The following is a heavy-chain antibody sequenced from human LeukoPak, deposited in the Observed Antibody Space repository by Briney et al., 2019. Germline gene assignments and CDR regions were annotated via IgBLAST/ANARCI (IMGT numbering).Heavy chain of an antibody. CDR3: ARRHLPVEGTGRDDY. V-gene: IGHV3-74*01. J-gene: IGHJ4*02. D-gene: IGHD6-19*01. CDR1: GFTFSGYE. Sequence: GGSLRLSCAASGFTFSGYEMIWVRQAPGKGLVWVSRINGDGSRTTYADSVKGRFTISRDNAKNTLYLQMNSLRAEDTAVYYCARRHLPVEGTGRDDYWGQGTLVTVSS. CDR2: INGDGSRT.